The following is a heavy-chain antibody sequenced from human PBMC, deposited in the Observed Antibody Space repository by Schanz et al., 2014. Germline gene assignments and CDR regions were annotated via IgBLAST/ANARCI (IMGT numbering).Heavy chain of an antibody. J-gene: IGHJ3*02. D-gene: IGHD7-27*01. Sequence: EVQLVESGGGLVQPGTSLRLSCAASGFTFNNYDMNWVRLVPGKGLECVSGISGGGGSAYYADSVKGRFTISRDNAKNSLYLEMTSLRGEDTAVYYCARENLNWEAFDIWGQGTVVTVS. CDR1: GFTFNNYD. CDR2: ISGGGGSA. CDR3: ARENLNWEAFDI. V-gene: IGHV3-23*04.